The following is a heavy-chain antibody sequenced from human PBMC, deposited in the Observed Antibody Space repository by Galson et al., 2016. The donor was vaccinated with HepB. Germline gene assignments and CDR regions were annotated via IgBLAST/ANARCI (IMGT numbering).Heavy chain of an antibody. CDR2: IIPMFGSP. J-gene: IGHJ4*02. Sequence: SVKVSCKASGVSLREYGISWVRQAPGRGLEWMGGIIPMFGSPNTAQNFLGRVAISADESTTTGYMELRDLRSDDTAIYFCATFGKVSWDYVFDHWGEGTLVIVSS. D-gene: IGHD1-7*01. CDR1: GVSLREYG. V-gene: IGHV1-69*13. CDR3: ATFGKVSWDYVFDH.